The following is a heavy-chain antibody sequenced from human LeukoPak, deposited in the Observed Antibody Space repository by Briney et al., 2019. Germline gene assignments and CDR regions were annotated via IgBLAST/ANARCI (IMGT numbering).Heavy chain of an antibody. CDR1: GFTFSSYA. CDR2: ISGSGGST. J-gene: IGHJ4*02. V-gene: IGHV3-23*01. Sequence: GGSLRLSCAASGFTFSSYAISWVRQAPGKGLEWVSTISGSGGSTYYADSVKGRFTISRDNSKNTLYLQMNSLRAEDTAVYYCAKDDLIAAAWGDYWGQGTLVTVSS. CDR3: AKDDLIAAAWGDY. D-gene: IGHD6-13*01.